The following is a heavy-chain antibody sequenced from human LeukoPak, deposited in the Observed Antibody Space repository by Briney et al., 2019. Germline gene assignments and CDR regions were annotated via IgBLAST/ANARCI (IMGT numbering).Heavy chain of an antibody. V-gene: IGHV3-21*01. CDR3: AREGVGY. CDR1: GFTFSSYA. D-gene: IGHD2-2*01. Sequence: PGGSLRLSCAASGFTFSSYAMSWVRQAPGKRLEWVSSISSSSSYIYYADSVKGRFTISGDNAKNSLYLQMNSLRAEDTAVYYCAREGVGYWGQGTLVTVST. CDR2: ISSSSSYI. J-gene: IGHJ4*02.